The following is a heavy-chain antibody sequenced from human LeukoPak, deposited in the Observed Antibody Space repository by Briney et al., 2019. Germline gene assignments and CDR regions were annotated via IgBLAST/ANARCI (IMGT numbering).Heavy chain of an antibody. Sequence: PGGSLRLSCAASGFTFSSYAMSWVRQAPGKGLEWVSAISGSGGSTYYADSVKGRFTISRDNSKNTLYLQMNSLRAEDTTVYYCAKGLAAAGTFDYWGQGALVTVSS. CDR1: GFTFSSYA. J-gene: IGHJ4*02. CDR3: AKGLAAAGTFDY. V-gene: IGHV3-23*01. CDR2: ISGSGGST. D-gene: IGHD6-13*01.